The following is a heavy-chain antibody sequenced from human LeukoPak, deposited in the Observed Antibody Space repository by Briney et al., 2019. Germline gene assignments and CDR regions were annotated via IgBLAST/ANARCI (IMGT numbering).Heavy chain of an antibody. CDR3: ARGSSLVDI. J-gene: IGHJ4*02. V-gene: IGHV4-30-2*01. CDR2: IYHSGST. CDR1: GGSISSGGYY. Sequence: PSETLSLTCTVSGGSISSGGYYWSWIRQPPGKGLEWIGYIYHSGSTYYNPSLKSRVTISVDRSKNQFSLKLSSVTAADTAVYYCARGSSLVDIWGQGTLVTVSS. D-gene: IGHD6-13*01.